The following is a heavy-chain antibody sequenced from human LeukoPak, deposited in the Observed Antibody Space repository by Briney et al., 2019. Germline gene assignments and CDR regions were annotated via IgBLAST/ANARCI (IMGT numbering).Heavy chain of an antibody. CDR1: GFTFSSYA. Sequence: GGSLRLSYAASGFTFSSYAMHWVRQAPGKGLEWVAVISYDGSNKYYADSVKGRFTISRDNSKNTLYLQMNSLRAEDTAVYYCARDRLGIAVADLDYWGQGTLVTVSS. D-gene: IGHD6-19*01. J-gene: IGHJ4*02. CDR2: ISYDGSNK. CDR3: ARDRLGIAVADLDY. V-gene: IGHV3-30-3*01.